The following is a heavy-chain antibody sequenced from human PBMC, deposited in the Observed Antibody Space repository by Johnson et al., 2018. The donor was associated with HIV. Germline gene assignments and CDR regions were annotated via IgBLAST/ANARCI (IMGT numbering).Heavy chain of an antibody. CDR3: ARATVESAFDI. CDR2: IRNKANSYTT. D-gene: IGHD4-23*01. V-gene: IGHV3-72*01. CDR1: GFTFTDHY. J-gene: IGHJ3*02. Sequence: VQLVESGGGLVLPGGSLRLSCAVSGFTFTDHYMDWVRQAPGKGLEWVGRIRNKANSYTTEYAASVKGRFTILRDDSKNSLYLQMNSLRAEDTAVYYCARATVESAFDIWGQGTMVTVSS.